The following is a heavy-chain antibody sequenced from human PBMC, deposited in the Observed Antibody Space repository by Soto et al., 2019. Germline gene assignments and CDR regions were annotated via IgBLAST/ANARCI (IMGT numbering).Heavy chain of an antibody. CDR3: ARQGDIVVVVAPPTYFDY. CDR1: GGSISSSSYY. Sequence: SETLSLTCTVSGGSISSSSYYWGWIRQPPGKGLEWIGSIYYSGSTYYNTSLKSRVKISVDTSKNQFSLKLSSVTAADTAVYYCARQGDIVVVVAPPTYFDYWGQGTLVTVSS. J-gene: IGHJ4*02. V-gene: IGHV4-39*01. D-gene: IGHD2-15*01. CDR2: IYYSGST.